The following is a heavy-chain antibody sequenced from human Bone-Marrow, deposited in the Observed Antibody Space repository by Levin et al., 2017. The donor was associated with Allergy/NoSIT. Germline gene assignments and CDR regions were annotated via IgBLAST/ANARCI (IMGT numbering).Heavy chain of an antibody. Sequence: ASVKVSCAASGFTFSDHAMSWVRQAPGTGLEWVSTISVSGDSTHFADSVKGRFTISRDNSKNTLYLQMNSLRAEDTAVYYCATGTYGGTWGQGALVTVSS. J-gene: IGHJ5*02. CDR1: GFTFSDHA. V-gene: IGHV3-23*01. CDR2: ISVSGDST. CDR3: ATGTYGGT. D-gene: IGHD3-10*01.